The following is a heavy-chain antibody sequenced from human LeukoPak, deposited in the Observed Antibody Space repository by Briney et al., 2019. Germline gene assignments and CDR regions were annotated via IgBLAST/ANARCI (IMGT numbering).Heavy chain of an antibody. CDR1: GYSFTSYW. Sequence: GESLKISCKGSGYSFTSYWIGWVRQMPGKGLEWMGIIYPGDSDTRYSPSFQGQVTISADKSISTAYLQWSSLKASDTAMYYRARQSYYYDSSGYYAPSFEDYWGQGTLVTVSS. V-gene: IGHV5-51*01. J-gene: IGHJ4*02. CDR3: ARQSYYYDSSGYYAPSFEDY. CDR2: IYPGDSDT. D-gene: IGHD3-22*01.